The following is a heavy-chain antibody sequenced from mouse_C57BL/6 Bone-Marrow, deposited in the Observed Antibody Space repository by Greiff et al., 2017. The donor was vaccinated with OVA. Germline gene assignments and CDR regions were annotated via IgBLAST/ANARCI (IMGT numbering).Heavy chain of an antibody. CDR1: GYTFTDYY. J-gene: IGHJ4*01. Sequence: VQLQQSGPVLVKPGASVKMSCKASGYTFTDYYMNWVKQSHGKSLEWIGVINPYNGGTSYNQKFKGKATLTVDKSSSTAYMELDGLTAEDSAVYYCVYDDMDDGGKGTSGTVAS. CDR2: INPYNGGT. CDR3: VYDDMDD. V-gene: IGHV1-19*01.